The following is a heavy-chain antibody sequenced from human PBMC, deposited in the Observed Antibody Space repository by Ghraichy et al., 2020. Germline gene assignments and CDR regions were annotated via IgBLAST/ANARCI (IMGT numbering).Heavy chain of an antibody. V-gene: IGHV1-2*02. J-gene: IGHJ4*02. Sequence: ASVKVSCKTSGYTFTSHHIHWVRQAPGQGPEWMGWINPKSGGTNYAQKFQGRVTTTRDTSISTAYMELSRLTSDDTAVYYCATWNGFSDFWSGPLDHWGQGTLVTVSS. CDR1: GYTFTSHH. D-gene: IGHD3-3*01. CDR3: ATWNGFSDFWSGPLDH. CDR2: INPKSGGT.